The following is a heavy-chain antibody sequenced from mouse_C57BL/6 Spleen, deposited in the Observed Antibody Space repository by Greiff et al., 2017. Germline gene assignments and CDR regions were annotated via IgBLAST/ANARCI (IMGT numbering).Heavy chain of an antibody. D-gene: IGHD2-5*01. Sequence: VKLMESGPELVKPGASVKISCKASGYTFTDYYINWVKQRPGQGLEWIGWIFPGSGSTYYNEKFKGKATLTVDKSSSTAYMLLSSLTSEDSAVYFCARCYYSNYYFDYWGQGTTLTVSS. J-gene: IGHJ2*01. CDR2: IFPGSGST. V-gene: IGHV1-75*01. CDR1: GYTFTDYY. CDR3: ARCYYSNYYFDY.